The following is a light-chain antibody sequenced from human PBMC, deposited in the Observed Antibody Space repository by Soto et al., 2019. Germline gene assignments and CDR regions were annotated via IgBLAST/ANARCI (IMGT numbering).Light chain of an antibody. J-gene: IGLJ1*01. CDR2: DVS. CDR3: SSYTSIDTWV. V-gene: IGLV2-14*03. Sequence: QSALTQPASVSGSPGQSITITCTGTSSDVGGYNYVSWYQQHPGKAPKVLISDVSNRPSGISNRFSGSKSGNTASLTISGLQAEDDADYYCSSYTSIDTWVFGTGTQLTVL. CDR1: SSDVGGYNY.